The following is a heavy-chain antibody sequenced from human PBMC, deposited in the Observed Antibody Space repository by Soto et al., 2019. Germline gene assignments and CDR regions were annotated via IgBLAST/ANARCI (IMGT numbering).Heavy chain of an antibody. CDR2: IYYSGST. CDR3: ARLGRGYYYYYYMDF. Sequence: SETLSLTCTVSGGSISSYYWSWIRQPPGKGLEWIGYIYYSGSTNYNPSLKSRVTISVDTSKNQFSLKLSSVTAADTAVYYCARLGRGYYYYYYMDFWGKGTTVTVSS. J-gene: IGHJ6*03. CDR1: GGSISSYY. V-gene: IGHV4-59*08. D-gene: IGHD1-26*01.